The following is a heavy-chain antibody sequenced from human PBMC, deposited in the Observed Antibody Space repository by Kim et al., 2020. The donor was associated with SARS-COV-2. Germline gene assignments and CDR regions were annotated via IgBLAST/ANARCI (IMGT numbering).Heavy chain of an antibody. V-gene: IGHV3-33*01. Sequence: GGSLRLSCAASGFTFSSYGMHWVRQAPGKGLEWVAVIWYDGSNKYYADSVKGRFTISRDNSKNTLYLQMNSLRAEDTAVYYCAREAFSSKRFDPWGQGTLVTVSS. D-gene: IGHD6-19*01. CDR1: GFTFSSYG. CDR2: IWYDGSNK. J-gene: IGHJ5*02. CDR3: AREAFSSKRFDP.